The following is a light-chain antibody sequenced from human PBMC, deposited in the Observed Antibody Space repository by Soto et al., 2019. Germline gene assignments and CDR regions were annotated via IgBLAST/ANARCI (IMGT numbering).Light chain of an antibody. CDR3: QHYNTRSIS. Sequence: DIQMIQSPATLSASVGDRITITCRASENIFTYVAWYQQTSGSAPNLLIYAAYDLESGVPSRFSGSGSGTEFSLTIDNLQPNDSATYYCQHYNTRSISFGGGTKVDVK. CDR1: ENIFTY. CDR2: AAY. V-gene: IGKV1-5*01. J-gene: IGKJ4*01.